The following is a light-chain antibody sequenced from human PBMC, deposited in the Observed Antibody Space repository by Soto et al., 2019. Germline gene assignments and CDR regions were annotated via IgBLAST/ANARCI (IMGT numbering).Light chain of an antibody. V-gene: IGLV1-40*01. J-gene: IGLJ2*01. CDR3: QSYDSSLSAL. Sequence: QSVLTQPPSVSGAPGQRVTISCTGSSSNIGAGYDVHWYQQLPGTAPKLLIYGYINRPSGVPDRFSGSKSGTSASLAITGLQAEDEADYYCQSYDSSLSALFGGGTKLTVL. CDR2: GYI. CDR1: SSNIGAGYD.